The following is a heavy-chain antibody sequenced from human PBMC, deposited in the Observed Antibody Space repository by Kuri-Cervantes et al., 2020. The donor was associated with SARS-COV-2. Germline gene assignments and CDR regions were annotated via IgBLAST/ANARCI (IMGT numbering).Heavy chain of an antibody. CDR2: ISSNGGST. Sequence: SLNTSCSASGFTISSSAIRWVRQTPGKGLEYVSAISSNGGSTYYADSVKGRFTISRDNSKNTLYLQMSSLRAEDTAVYYCVKTLFPYCSGGSCSTPVIPRYGMDVWGQGTTVTVSS. CDR1: GFTISSSA. J-gene: IGHJ6*02. D-gene: IGHD2-15*01. CDR3: VKTLFPYCSGGSCSTPVIPRYGMDV. V-gene: IGHV3-64D*06.